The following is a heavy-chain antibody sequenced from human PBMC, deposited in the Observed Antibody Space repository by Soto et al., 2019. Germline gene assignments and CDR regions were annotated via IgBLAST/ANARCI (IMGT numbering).Heavy chain of an antibody. CDR3: ARDLANGGGSAGFDY. D-gene: IGHD1-26*01. V-gene: IGHV1-2*02. Sequence: QVQLVQSGAEVKKPGASVNVSCKASGYTFTVYYMHWVRQVPGQGREWMGWINPKSGGTMYPQKFQGRVTMTWDTSISTAYMARTRLRSDDTAVYYCARDLANGGGSAGFDYWGQGTLVTVSS. J-gene: IGHJ4*02. CDR2: INPKSGGT. CDR1: GYTFTVYY.